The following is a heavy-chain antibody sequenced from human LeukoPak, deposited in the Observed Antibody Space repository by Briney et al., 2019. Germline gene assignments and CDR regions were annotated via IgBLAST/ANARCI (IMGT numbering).Heavy chain of an antibody. CDR2: IYYSGST. CDR1: GGSISSSSYY. Sequence: SETLSLTCTVSGGSISSSSYYWGWIRQPPGKGLEWIGSIYYSGSTYYNPSLKSRVTISVDTSKNQFSLKLSSVTAADTAVYYCARVGGSRDSSGYYLRGLYYFDYWGQGTLVTVSS. D-gene: IGHD3-22*01. J-gene: IGHJ4*02. V-gene: IGHV4-39*07. CDR3: ARVGGSRDSSGYYLRGLYYFDY.